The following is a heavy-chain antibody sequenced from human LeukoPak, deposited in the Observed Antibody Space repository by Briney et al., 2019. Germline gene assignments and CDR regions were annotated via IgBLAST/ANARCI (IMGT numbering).Heavy chain of an antibody. Sequence: GGSLRLSCAASGFTFSSYEMNWVRQAPGKGLEWVSYISSSGSTIYYADSVKGRFTISRDNAKNSLYLQMNSLRAEDTAVYYRAKSGYNRFDYWGQGTLVTVSS. V-gene: IGHV3-48*03. CDR3: AKSGYNRFDY. D-gene: IGHD5-24*01. CDR1: GFTFSSYE. CDR2: ISSSGSTI. J-gene: IGHJ4*02.